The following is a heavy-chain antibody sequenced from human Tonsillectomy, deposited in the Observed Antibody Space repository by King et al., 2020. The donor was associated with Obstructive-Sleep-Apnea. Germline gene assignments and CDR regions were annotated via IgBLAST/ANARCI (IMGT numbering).Heavy chain of an antibody. CDR2: ISYDGSNK. Sequence: VQLVQSGGGVVQPGRSLRLSCAASGFTFSSYAMHWVRQAPGKGLEWVAVISYDGSNKYYADSVKGRFTISRDNSKNTLYLQMNSLRAGDTAVYYCAGGTIFGVVRYYYYGMDVWGQGTTVTVSS. CDR3: AGGTIFGVVRYYYYGMDV. CDR1: GFTFSSYA. J-gene: IGHJ6*02. V-gene: IGHV3-30*04. D-gene: IGHD3-3*01.